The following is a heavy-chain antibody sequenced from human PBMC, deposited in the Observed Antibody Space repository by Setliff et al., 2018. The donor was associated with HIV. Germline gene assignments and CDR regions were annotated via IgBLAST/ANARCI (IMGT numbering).Heavy chain of an antibody. Sequence: GGSLRLSCAASGFSLNAYGMSWVRQIPGKGLEWVSGISWDGTNTGYADSVNGRFTIFRDDVKQYLHLQMRGLRPEDTAVYYCARVLLRTNPLYGVASNWFDPWGQGTLVTVPQ. CDR1: GFSLNAYG. CDR2: ISWDGTNT. D-gene: IGHD2-8*01. V-gene: IGHV3-20*04. J-gene: IGHJ5*02. CDR3: ARVLLRTNPLYGVASNWFDP.